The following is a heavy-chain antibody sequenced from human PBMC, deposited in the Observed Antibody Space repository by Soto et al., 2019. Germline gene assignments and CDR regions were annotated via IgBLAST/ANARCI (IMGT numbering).Heavy chain of an antibody. CDR1: GGSISSYY. CDR2: VYYSGTT. CDR3: ATGRYYFGSEY. Sequence: PSETLSLTCAVSGGSISSYYWSWIRQPPGKGLEWVGYVYYSGTTNYNPSLKSRVTISLDTSKNQFSLNLDSVTAADTAVYYCATGRYYFGSEYWGQGTLVTVSS. D-gene: IGHD3-10*01. J-gene: IGHJ1*01. V-gene: IGHV4-59*01.